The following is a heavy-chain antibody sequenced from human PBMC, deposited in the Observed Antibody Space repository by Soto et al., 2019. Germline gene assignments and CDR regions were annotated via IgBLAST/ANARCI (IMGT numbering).Heavy chain of an antibody. V-gene: IGHV4-39*01. D-gene: IGHD3-22*01. Sequence: SETLSLTCTVSGCSISSRSYYWGWIRQPPGKGLEWIGSIYYSGSTYYNPSLKSRVTISVDTSKNQFSLKLSSVTAADTAVYYCARNYYDSSGYYYSYYYYGMDVWGQGTTVT. CDR2: IYYSGST. CDR3: ARNYYDSSGYYYSYYYYGMDV. J-gene: IGHJ6*02. CDR1: GCSISSRSYY.